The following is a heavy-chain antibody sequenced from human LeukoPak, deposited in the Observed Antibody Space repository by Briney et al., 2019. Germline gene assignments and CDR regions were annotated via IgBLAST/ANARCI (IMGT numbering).Heavy chain of an antibody. CDR1: GGSFSGYY. D-gene: IGHD6-13*01. J-gene: IGHJ6*02. CDR2: INHSGST. Sequence: PSETLSLTCAVYGGSFSGYYWSWIRQPPGKGLEWIGEINHSGSTNYNPSLRSRVTVSVHTSKNQLSLKLSSVTAADTAVYYCARHRPDSSSWLYYYYGMDVWGQGTTVTVSS. V-gene: IGHV4-34*01. CDR3: ARHRPDSSSWLYYYYGMDV.